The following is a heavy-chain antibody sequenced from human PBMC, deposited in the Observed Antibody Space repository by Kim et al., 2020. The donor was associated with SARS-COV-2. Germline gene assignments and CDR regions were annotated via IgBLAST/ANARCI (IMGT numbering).Heavy chain of an antibody. CDR2: IRKKANSYTT. D-gene: IGHD1-26*01. CDR1: GFIFSDHY. CDR3: ARGSGGYRPFDY. J-gene: IGHJ4*02. Sequence: GGSLRLSCAASGFIFSDHYMDWVRQAPGKGLEWVGRIRKKANSYTTEYAASVKGSFTISREESKSSLYLQMDSLKTEDTAVYYCARGSGGYRPFDYWGRGTLVTVSS. V-gene: IGHV3-72*01.